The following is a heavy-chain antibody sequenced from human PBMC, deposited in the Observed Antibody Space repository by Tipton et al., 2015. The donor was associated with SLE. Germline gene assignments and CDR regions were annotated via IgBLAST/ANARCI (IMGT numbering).Heavy chain of an antibody. J-gene: IGHJ5*02. V-gene: IGHV3-23*01. CDR1: GFTFSSYT. CDR3: ARDSAVESWFDP. Sequence: GSLRLSCVASGFTFSSYTMNWVRQAPGKGLEWVSAITGSGGGTYYADSAKGRFTVSRDNSKNTLYLQMNSLRAEDTAVYYCARDSAVESWFDPWGQGTLVTVSS. D-gene: IGHD6-19*01. CDR2: ITGSGGGT.